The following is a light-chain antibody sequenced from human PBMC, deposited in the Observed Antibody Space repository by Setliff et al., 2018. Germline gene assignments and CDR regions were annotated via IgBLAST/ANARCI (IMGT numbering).Light chain of an antibody. V-gene: IGLV1-40*01. CDR2: GNN. CDR3: QSYDNSLSGSGL. J-gene: IGLJ1*01. Sequence: VLTQPPSVSGAPGQRVTISCTGTSSDIGAGYSVHWYQQLPGTAPKLLIYGNNNRPSGVPDRFSGSKSGTSASLAITGLQAEDEADYFCQSYDNSLSGSGLFGTGTKVT. CDR1: SSDIGAGYS.